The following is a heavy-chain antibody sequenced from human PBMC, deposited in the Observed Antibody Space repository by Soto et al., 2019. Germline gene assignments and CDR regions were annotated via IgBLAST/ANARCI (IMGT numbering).Heavy chain of an antibody. CDR3: AKDRGYYDSSGYYSSFDY. V-gene: IGHV3-23*01. CDR1: GFTFSSYA. CDR2: ISGSGGST. Sequence: GGSLRLSCAASGFTFSSYAMSWVRQAPGKGLEWVSAISGSGGSTYYADSVKGRFTISRDNSKNTLYLQMNSLRAEDTAVYYCAKDRGYYDSSGYYSSFDYWGQGTLVTVSS. J-gene: IGHJ4*02. D-gene: IGHD3-22*01.